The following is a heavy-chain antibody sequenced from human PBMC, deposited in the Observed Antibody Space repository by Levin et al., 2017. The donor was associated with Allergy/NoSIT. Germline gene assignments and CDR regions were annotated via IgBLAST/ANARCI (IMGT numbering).Heavy chain of an antibody. J-gene: IGHJ4*02. CDR1: GYNFTNYW. D-gene: IGHD4-17*01. CDR2: LYPDDSDT. CDR3: ARTYYGSGFDF. Sequence: GGSMRLSCKGSGYNFTNYWIGWVRQMPGKGLEWMGILYPDDSDTRYSPSFQGQVTISADKSINTAYLQWSSLKASDSAIYYCARTYYGSGFDFWGQGTLVTVSS. V-gene: IGHV5-51*01.